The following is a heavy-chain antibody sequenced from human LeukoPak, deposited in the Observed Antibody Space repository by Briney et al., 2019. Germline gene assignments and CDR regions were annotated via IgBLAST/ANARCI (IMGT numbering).Heavy chain of an antibody. V-gene: IGHV4-31*03. J-gene: IGHJ4*02. CDR3: ARHQNLGDFDY. Sequence: PSQTLSLTCTVSGGSISSGGYYWSWIRQHPGKGLEWIGYIYYSGSTYYNPSLKSRVTISVDTSKNQFSLKLSSVTAADTAVYFCARHQNLGDFDYWGQGTLVTVSS. CDR2: IYYSGST. D-gene: IGHD1-7*01. CDR1: GGSISSGGYY.